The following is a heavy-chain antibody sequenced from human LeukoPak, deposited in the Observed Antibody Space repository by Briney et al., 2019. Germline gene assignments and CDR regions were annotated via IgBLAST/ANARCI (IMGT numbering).Heavy chain of an antibody. CDR3: VKVWSDYSHFDY. D-gene: IGHD3-3*01. J-gene: IGHJ4*02. Sequence: GGSLRLSCAASGFTFSSYSMTWVRQAPGKGLECVSYINPSGGALHYADSVKGRFTISRDNAKNSLFLQMSSLRAEDTAVYYCVKVWSDYSHFDYWGQGTLVTDSS. V-gene: IGHV3-48*04. CDR2: INPSGGAL. CDR1: GFTFSSYS.